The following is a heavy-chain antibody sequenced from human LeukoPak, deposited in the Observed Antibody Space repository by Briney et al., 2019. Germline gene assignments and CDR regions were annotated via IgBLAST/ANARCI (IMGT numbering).Heavy chain of an antibody. CDR2: ISSSGSTI. V-gene: IGHV3-48*04. D-gene: IGHD6-13*01. J-gene: IGHJ4*02. Sequence: TGGSLRLSCAASGFTFSSYSMTWVRQAPGKGLEWVSYISSSGSTIYYADSVKGRFTISRDNAKNSLYLQMNSLRAEDTAVYYCARDRGLAAAGTWFDYWGQGTLVTVSS. CDR3: ARDRGLAAAGTWFDY. CDR1: GFTFSSYS.